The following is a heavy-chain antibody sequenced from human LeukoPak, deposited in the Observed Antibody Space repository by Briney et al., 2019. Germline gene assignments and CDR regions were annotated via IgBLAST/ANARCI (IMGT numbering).Heavy chain of an antibody. CDR2: IWYDGSNK. D-gene: IGHD3-22*01. J-gene: IGHJ5*02. CDR1: GFTFSSYG. V-gene: IGHV3-33*01. CDR3: ARGYYDSSGYNWFDP. Sequence: PGGSLRLSCAASGFTFSSYGMHWVRQAPGKGLEWVAVIWYDGSNKYYADSVKGRFTISRDNSKNTLYLQMNSLRAEDTAVYYCARGYYDSSGYNWFDPWGQGTLVTVSS.